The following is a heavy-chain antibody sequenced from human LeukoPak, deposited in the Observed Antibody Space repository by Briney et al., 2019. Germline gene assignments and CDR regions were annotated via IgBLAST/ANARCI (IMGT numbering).Heavy chain of an antibody. Sequence: SGGSLRLSCAASGFTFSGYWMNWVRQAPGKGLVWVSRISPDGTTTNYADSAEGRFTISRDNAKNTLYLQMNGLRDEDAAVYYCTRVLAGRSGLMDVWGRGTAITVSS. V-gene: IGHV3-74*01. CDR3: TRVLAGRSGLMDV. CDR1: GFTFSGYW. J-gene: IGHJ6*02. D-gene: IGHD2-8*02. CDR2: ISPDGTTT.